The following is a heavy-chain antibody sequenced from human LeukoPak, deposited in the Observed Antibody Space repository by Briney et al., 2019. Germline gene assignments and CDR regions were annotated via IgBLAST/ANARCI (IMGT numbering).Heavy chain of an antibody. D-gene: IGHD3-9*01. Sequence: PGGSLRLSCAASGFTFSSYWMSWVRQAPGKGLEWVSAISGSGGSTYYADSVKGRFTISRDNSKNTLYLQMNSLRAEDTAVYYCAKTIPYYDILTGYYADWGQGTLVTVSS. V-gene: IGHV3-23*01. J-gene: IGHJ4*02. CDR1: GFTFSSYW. CDR3: AKTIPYYDILTGYYAD. CDR2: ISGSGGST.